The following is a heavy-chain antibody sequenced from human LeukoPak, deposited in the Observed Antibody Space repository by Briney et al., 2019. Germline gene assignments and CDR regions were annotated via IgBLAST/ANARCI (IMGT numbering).Heavy chain of an antibody. V-gene: IGHV3-30*14. CDR2: ISKYGDYK. J-gene: IGHJ4*02. D-gene: IGHD4-17*01. Sequence: SGGSLRLSCAASGFSFSDCAMHWVRQAPGRGLEWVAIISKYGDYKYYADSVKGRFTVSRDNSKDTLFLQMNSLRVEDTAVYYCTRNPSGDYYFVYWDQGTLVTVSS. CDR3: TRNPSGDYYFVY. CDR1: GFSFSDCA.